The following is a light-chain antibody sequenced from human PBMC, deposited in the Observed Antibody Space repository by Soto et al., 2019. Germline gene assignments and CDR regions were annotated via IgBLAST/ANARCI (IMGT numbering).Light chain of an antibody. J-gene: IGKJ3*01. CDR2: AAS. CDR3: QQYYNYPFT. V-gene: IGKV1-8*01. Sequence: AIRMTQSPSSFSASTGDRVTITCRASQGISSYLAWYQQKPGKVPNLLIYAASTLQNGVPSRFSGSGAGTEFSLTISCLQSEDFASYYCQQYYNYPFTFGPGTKVDIK. CDR1: QGISSY.